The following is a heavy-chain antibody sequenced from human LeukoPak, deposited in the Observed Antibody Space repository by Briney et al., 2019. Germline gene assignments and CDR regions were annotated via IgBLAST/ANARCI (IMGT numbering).Heavy chain of an antibody. CDR2: IIPILGVA. J-gene: IGHJ5*02. D-gene: IGHD2-21*02. CDR3: ARDGMTVLLGAPGWFDP. V-gene: IGHV1-69*04. CDR1: GGTFSSYI. Sequence: SVKVSCKASGGTFSSYIISWVRQAPGQGLGWMGRIIPILGVANYAQKFQGRVTITADKSTSTAYMELSSLRSEDTAVYYCARDGMTVLLGAPGWFDPWGQGTLVTVSS.